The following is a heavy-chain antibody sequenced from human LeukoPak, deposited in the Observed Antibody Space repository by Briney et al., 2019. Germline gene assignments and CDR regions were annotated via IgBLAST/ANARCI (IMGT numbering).Heavy chain of an antibody. CDR1: GFTFSSYA. D-gene: IGHD3-22*01. CDR2: ISGSGGST. Sequence: GGSLRLSCAASGFTFSSYAMSWVRQAPGKGLEWVSAISGSGGSTYYADSVKGRFTISRDNAKNSLYLQMNSLRAEDTAVYYCARDEDYYDSSGYGHRGTWGQGTLVTVSS. CDR3: ARDEDYYDSSGYGHRGT. J-gene: IGHJ4*02. V-gene: IGHV3-23*01.